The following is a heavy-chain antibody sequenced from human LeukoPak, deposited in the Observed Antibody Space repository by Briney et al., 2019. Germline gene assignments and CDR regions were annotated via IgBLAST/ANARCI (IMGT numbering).Heavy chain of an antibody. CDR3: ARRPTYYDTLTGYYKPSVTFDY. D-gene: IGHD3-9*01. V-gene: IGHV4-39*01. CDR1: SGSISSSSYY. J-gene: IGHJ4*02. CDR2: IYYSGST. Sequence: SETLSLTCTVSSGSISSSSYYWGWIRQPPGKGLEWIGSIYYSGSTYYNPSLKSRVTTSVDTSKNQFSLKLNSVTAADTAVYYCARRPTYYDTLTGYYKPSVTFDYWGQGTLVTVSS.